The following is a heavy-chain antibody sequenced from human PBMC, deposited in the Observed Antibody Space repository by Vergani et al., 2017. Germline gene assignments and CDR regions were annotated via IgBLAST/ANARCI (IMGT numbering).Heavy chain of an antibody. CDR1: GGTFSSYA. CDR2: IIPILGIA. V-gene: IGHV1-69*04. Sequence: QVQLVQSGAEVKKPGSSVKVSCKASGGTFSSYAISWVRQAPGQGLEWMGRIIPILGIANYAQKFQGRVTITADKSTSTAYMELSSLRSEDTAVYYCARERYGSGSYYNVNFDYWGQGTLVTVSS. CDR3: ARERYGSGSYYNVNFDY. D-gene: IGHD3-10*01. J-gene: IGHJ4*02.